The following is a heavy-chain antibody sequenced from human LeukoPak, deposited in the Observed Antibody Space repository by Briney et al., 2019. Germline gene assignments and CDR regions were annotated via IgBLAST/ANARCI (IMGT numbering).Heavy chain of an antibody. Sequence: QPGGSLRLSCAASGFTFSSYGMHWVREAPGKGLEWVAFIRYDGINKYYADSVKGRFTISRDNSKNTLYLQMNSLRAEDTAVYYCAKSPPYNGYDNEAPDPVDWGQGTLVTVSS. CDR1: GFTFSSYG. CDR2: IRYDGINK. D-gene: IGHD5-12*01. CDR3: AKSPPYNGYDNEAPDPVD. V-gene: IGHV3-30*02. J-gene: IGHJ4*02.